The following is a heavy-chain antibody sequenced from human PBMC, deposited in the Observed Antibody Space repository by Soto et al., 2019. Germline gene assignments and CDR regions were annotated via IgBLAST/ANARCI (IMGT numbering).Heavy chain of an antibody. CDR3: ARDHDLLRSYDFWSGYFRGPYYFYY. Sequence: ASVKVSCKASGYTFTSYAMHWVRQAPGQRLEWMGWINAGNGNTKYSQKFQGRVTITRDTSASTAYMELSSLRSEDTAVYYCARDHDLLRSYDFWSGYFRGPYYFYYWGQGTLVTVSS. V-gene: IGHV1-3*01. CDR1: GYTFTSYA. CDR2: INAGNGNT. J-gene: IGHJ4*02. D-gene: IGHD3-3*01.